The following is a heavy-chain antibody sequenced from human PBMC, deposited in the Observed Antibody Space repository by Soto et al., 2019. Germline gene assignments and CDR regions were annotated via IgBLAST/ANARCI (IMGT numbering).Heavy chain of an antibody. CDR3: ARGGCSGGSCPYYYYGMDV. J-gene: IGHJ6*02. D-gene: IGHD2-15*01. Sequence: QVQLLQSGAEVKKPGSSVKVSCKASGGTFSSYAISWVRQAPRQGLEWMGGIIPIFGTANYAQKFQGRVTITADESTSIAYMERGSVRSEDMAVYYCARGGCSGGSCPYYYYGMDVWGQGTTVTVSS. V-gene: IGHV1-69*01. CDR2: IIPIFGTA. CDR1: GGTFSSYA.